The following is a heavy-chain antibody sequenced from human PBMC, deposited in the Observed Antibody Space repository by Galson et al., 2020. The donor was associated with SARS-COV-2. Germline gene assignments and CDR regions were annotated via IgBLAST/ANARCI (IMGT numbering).Heavy chain of an antibody. V-gene: IGHV1-69*13. CDR1: GGTFSSYA. D-gene: IGHD3-22*01. Sequence: SVKVSCKASGGTFSSYAISWVRQAPGQGLEWMGGIIPIFGTANYAQKFQGRVTITADESTSTAYMELSGLRSDDTAVYYCARDQYYYDTSGYFDYWGQGTPVTVSS. J-gene: IGHJ4*02. CDR3: ARDQYYYDTSGYFDY. CDR2: IIPIFGTA.